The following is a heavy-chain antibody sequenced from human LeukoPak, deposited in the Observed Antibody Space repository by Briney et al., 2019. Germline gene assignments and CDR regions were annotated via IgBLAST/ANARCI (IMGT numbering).Heavy chain of an antibody. CDR1: GYTFTGYD. CDR3: SRGRSGTYLLAELDY. D-gene: IGHD1-26*01. V-gene: IGHV1-8*01. CDR2: MNPDSGNA. J-gene: IGHJ4*02. Sequence: ASVKVSCTASGYTFTGYDIHWVRHAPGQGLEWMGWMNPDSGNAGSARKFQGRVTFTRDTSISIAFMELSSLRSDDTAVYFCSRGRSGTYLLAELDYWGQGALVTVSS.